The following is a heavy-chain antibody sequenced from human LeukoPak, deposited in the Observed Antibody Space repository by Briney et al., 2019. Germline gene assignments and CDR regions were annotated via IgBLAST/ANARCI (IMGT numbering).Heavy chain of an antibody. CDR3: AREAGQQQGEAFDI. V-gene: IGHV3-23*01. J-gene: IGHJ3*02. CDR1: GFTFSSYA. CDR2: ISGSGGST. D-gene: IGHD3-16*01. Sequence: PGGSLRLSCAASGFTFSSYAMSWVRQAPGKGLEWVSAISGSGGSTYYADSVKGRFTISRDNARNSLYVQMNSLTVEDTAVYYCAREAGQQQGEAFDIWGQGTMLTVSS.